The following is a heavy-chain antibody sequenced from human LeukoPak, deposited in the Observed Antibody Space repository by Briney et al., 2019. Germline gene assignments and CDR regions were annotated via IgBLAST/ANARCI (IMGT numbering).Heavy chain of an antibody. D-gene: IGHD3-22*01. CDR1: GFTFSDYY. J-gene: IGHJ4*02. Sequence: GGSLRLSCAASGFTFSDYYMSWIRQAPGKGLEWVSYISSSGSTKYSADSVKGRFTISRDNAKNSLFLQMKSLRAEDTAVYYCARTRKNYYDSSGLFDYWGQGTLVTDSS. V-gene: IGHV3-11*01. CDR3: ARTRKNYYDSSGLFDY. CDR2: ISSSGSTK.